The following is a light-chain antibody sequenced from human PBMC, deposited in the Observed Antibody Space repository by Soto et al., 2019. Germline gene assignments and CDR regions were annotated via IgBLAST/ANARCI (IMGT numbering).Light chain of an antibody. CDR1: QSVRSTY. Sequence: EIVLTQSPGILSLSPGARATLSCRASQSVRSTYLAWYQQIPGQAPRLLIHGASSRATGIPDRFSGSGSGTDFTLTISRLEPEDFAVYYCQYYSSSLSITFGQGTRLDIK. CDR3: QYYSSSLSIT. J-gene: IGKJ5*01. V-gene: IGKV3-20*01. CDR2: GAS.